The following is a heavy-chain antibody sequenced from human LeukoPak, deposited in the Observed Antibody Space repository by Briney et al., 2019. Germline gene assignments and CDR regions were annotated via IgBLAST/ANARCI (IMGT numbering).Heavy chain of an antibody. Sequence: GGSLRLSCEASGFTLSNYWMSWVRQAPGKGLEWVANIKEDGSEKYYVDSVKGRFTISRDNAKNSLYLQMNSLRAEDTAVYYCARARIQLWLRNLDYWGQGTLVTVSS. CDR3: ARARIQLWLRNLDY. V-gene: IGHV3-7*04. J-gene: IGHJ4*02. CDR1: GFTLSNYW. CDR2: IKEDGSEK. D-gene: IGHD5-18*01.